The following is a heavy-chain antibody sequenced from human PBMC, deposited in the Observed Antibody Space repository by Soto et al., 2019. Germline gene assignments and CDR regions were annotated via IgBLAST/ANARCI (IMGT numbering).Heavy chain of an antibody. V-gene: IGHV4-31*03. J-gene: IGHJ6*02. CDR1: GGSISSGGYY. CDR2: IYYSGST. CDR3: WGYYYYYGMDV. Sequence: QVQLQESGPGLVKPSQTLSLTCTVSGGSISSGGYYWSWIRQHPGKGLEWIGYIYYSGSTYYNPSLQSRVTISVDTSKNHFSLKLSSVTAADTAVYYCWGYYYYYGMDVWGQGTTVTVSS. D-gene: IGHD3-16*01.